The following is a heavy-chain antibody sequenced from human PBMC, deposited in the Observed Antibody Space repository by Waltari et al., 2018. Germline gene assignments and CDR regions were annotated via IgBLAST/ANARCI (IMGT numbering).Heavy chain of an antibody. CDR2: INPSGGST. CDR3: ALDTGALWMDV. Sequence: QVQLVQSGAEAKKPGASVKISCKTSEYTFTSSYIHWVRQAPGQGLEWMGIINPSGGSTIYAQKFQGRVTMTRDTSTSTVYMELSSLRSDDTAVYYCALDTGALWMDVWGQGTTVTVSS. J-gene: IGHJ6*02. D-gene: IGHD2-21*01. CDR1: EYTFTSSY. V-gene: IGHV1-46*01.